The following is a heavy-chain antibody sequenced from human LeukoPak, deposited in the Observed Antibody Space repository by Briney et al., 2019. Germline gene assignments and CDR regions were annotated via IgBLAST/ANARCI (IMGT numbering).Heavy chain of an antibody. CDR2: IYSGGST. Sequence: PGGSLRLSCAASGFTVSSNYMSWVRQAPGKGLEWVSVIYSGGSTYYADSVKGRFTISRDNSKNTLYLQMNSLRAEDTAVYYCAKYGIEVAGKALPDWWGQGTLVTVSS. V-gene: IGHV3-53*01. CDR3: AKYGIEVAGKALPDW. J-gene: IGHJ4*02. CDR1: GFTVSSNY. D-gene: IGHD6-19*01.